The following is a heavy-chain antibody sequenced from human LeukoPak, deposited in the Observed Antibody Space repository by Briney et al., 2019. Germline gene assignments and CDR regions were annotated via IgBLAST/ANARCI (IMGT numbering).Heavy chain of an antibody. CDR2: IYYSGST. D-gene: IGHD2-21*02. Sequence: SETLSLTCTASGGSISSYYWSWIRQPPGKGLEWIGYIYYSGSTNYNPSLKSRVTISVDTSKNQFSLKLSSVTAADTAVYYCARQTYIVVVTASDAFDMWRRGTMVTVSS. CDR3: ARQTYIVVVTASDAFDM. J-gene: IGHJ3*02. V-gene: IGHV4-59*08. CDR1: GGSISSYY.